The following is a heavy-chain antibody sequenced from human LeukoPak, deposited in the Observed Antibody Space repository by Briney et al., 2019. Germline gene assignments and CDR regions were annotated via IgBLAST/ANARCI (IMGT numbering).Heavy chain of an antibody. D-gene: IGHD3-22*01. J-gene: IGHJ4*02. CDR1: GFTFGSYA. CDR3: AEADDIYDSSGYYSLTYYYFDY. V-gene: IGHV3-23*01. Sequence: GGSLRLSCAASGFTFGSYAMSWVRQAPGKGLEWVSAISGSGGSTYYADSEKGRFTISRDNSKNTLYLQMNSLRAEDTAVYYCAEADDIYDSSGYYSLTYYYFDYWGQGTLVTVSS. CDR2: ISGSGGST.